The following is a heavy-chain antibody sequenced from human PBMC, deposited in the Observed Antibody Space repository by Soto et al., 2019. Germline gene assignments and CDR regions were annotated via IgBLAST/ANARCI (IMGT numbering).Heavy chain of an antibody. Sequence: GGSLRLSCAASGFTFSSYGMHWVRQAPGKGLEWVAVISYDGSNKYYADSVKGRFTISRDNSKNTLYLQMNSLRAEDTAVYYCANEKSMSPGYYDSSGYYPNDYWGQGTLVTVSS. D-gene: IGHD3-22*01. J-gene: IGHJ4*02. CDR3: ANEKSMSPGYYDSSGYYPNDY. V-gene: IGHV3-30*18. CDR2: ISYDGSNK. CDR1: GFTFSSYG.